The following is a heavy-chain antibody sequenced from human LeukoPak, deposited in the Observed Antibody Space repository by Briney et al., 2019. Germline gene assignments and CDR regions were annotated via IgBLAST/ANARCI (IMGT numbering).Heavy chain of an antibody. J-gene: IGHJ4*02. CDR1: GFPFGTNY. D-gene: IGHD3-10*01. V-gene: IGHV3-53*01. CDR2: IYRGGST. CDR3: ARVFSLWFGELSHFDY. Sequence: GGSLRLSCAASGFPFGTNYKRWLRQAPGKGLEWVSVIYRGGSTYYADSVKGRFTISRDNSKNTLYLQMNSLRAEDPDVYYCARVFSLWFGELSHFDYWGQGTLVTVSS.